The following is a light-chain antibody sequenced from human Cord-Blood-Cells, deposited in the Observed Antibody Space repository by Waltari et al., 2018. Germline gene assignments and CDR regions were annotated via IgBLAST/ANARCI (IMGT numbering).Light chain of an antibody. CDR3: QQSYSTPYS. Sequence: DIQMTQSPSSLSASVGDRVTITCRASQSISSYLNSDQQKPGKAPKLLIYAASSLQSGVPSRFSGSGSGTDFTLTISSLQPEDFATYYCQQSYSTPYSFGQGTKLEIK. J-gene: IGKJ2*03. CDR1: QSISSY. CDR2: AAS. V-gene: IGKV1-39*01.